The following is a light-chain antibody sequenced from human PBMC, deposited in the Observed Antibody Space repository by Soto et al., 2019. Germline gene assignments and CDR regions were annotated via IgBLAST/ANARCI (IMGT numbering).Light chain of an antibody. J-gene: IGKJ4*01. CDR3: QKFNAVPT. CDR1: PAINNY. Sequence: DIQMTQSPSSLSASVGDRVTITCRASPAINNYLAWYQQKPGKVPTLLISAASTLQSGVPSRFSGSGSGTDFTLTISSLQPEDVATYYCQKFNAVPTFGGGTKVEI. CDR2: AAS. V-gene: IGKV1-27*01.